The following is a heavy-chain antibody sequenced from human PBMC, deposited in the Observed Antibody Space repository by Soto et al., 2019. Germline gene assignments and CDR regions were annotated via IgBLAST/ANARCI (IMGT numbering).Heavy chain of an antibody. Sequence: SETLSLTCAVSGGSISSSNWWSWVRQPPGEGLEWIGEIYHSGSTNYNQSIKSRITISVDKSKNQFSLKLSSVTAADTAVYYCARWWGWVATGYFDYWGQGTLVTVSS. V-gene: IGHV4-4*02. CDR3: ARWWGWVATGYFDY. CDR1: GGSISSSNW. CDR2: IYHSGST. J-gene: IGHJ4*02. D-gene: IGHD5-12*01.